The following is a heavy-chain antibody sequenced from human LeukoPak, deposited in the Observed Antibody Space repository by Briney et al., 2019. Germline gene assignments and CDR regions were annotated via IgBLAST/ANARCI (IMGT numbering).Heavy chain of an antibody. CDR1: GGSISSYY. Sequence: SETLSLTCTVSGGSISSYYWSWIRQLAGKGLEWIGRIYTSGSTNYNPSLKSRVTMSVDTSKNQFSLKLSSVTAADTAVYYCARDRYSSSWSFFDYWGQGTLVTVSS. V-gene: IGHV4-4*07. D-gene: IGHD6-13*01. CDR2: IYTSGST. J-gene: IGHJ4*02. CDR3: ARDRYSSSWSFFDY.